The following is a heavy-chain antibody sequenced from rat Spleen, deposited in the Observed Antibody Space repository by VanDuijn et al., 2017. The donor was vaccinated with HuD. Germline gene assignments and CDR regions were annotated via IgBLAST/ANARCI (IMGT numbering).Heavy chain of an antibody. D-gene: IGHD1-4*01. Sequence: EVQLVESGGGLVQPGRSLKLSCVASGFTFNNYWMTWIRQAPGKGLEWVASITNGGSTYYRDSVKGRFTISRDNAKSTLYLQMDSLRSEDTATYYCATAGSRVSRFAYWGQGTLVTVSS. J-gene: IGHJ3*01. V-gene: IGHV5-31*01. CDR1: GFTFNNYW. CDR3: ATAGSRVSRFAY. CDR2: ITNGGST.